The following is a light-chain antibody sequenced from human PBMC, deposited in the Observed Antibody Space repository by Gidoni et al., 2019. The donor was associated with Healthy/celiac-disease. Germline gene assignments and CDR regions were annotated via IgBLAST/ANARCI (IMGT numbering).Light chain of an antibody. Sequence: QSVLTQPPSASGTPGQRVTISCSGSSSNIGSNTVNGYQQLPGTAPKPLIYSNNQRPSGVPDRFSGSKSGTSASLAISGLKSEDEADYYCAAWDDSLNGLYVFGTGTKVTVL. CDR1: SSNIGSNT. CDR3: AAWDDSLNGLYV. J-gene: IGLJ1*01. CDR2: SNN. V-gene: IGLV1-44*01.